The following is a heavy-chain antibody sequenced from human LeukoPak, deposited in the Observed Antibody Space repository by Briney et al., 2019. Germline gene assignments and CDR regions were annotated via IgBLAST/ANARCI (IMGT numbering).Heavy chain of an antibody. CDR3: ARAGTLAAAGYNWFDP. CDR1: GCTFSNYA. CDR2: IIPIFGTA. V-gene: IGHV1-69*06. D-gene: IGHD6-13*01. Sequence: GASVTVSCKASGCTFSNYAISWLRQAAGKGLEWMGRIIPIFGTANYAQKFQGRVTITADKSTSTAYMELSSLRSEDTAVYCCARAGTLAAAGYNWFDPWGEGTLVTVSS. J-gene: IGHJ5*02.